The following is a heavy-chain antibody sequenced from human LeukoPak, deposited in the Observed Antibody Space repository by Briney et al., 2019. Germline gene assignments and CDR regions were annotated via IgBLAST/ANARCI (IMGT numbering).Heavy chain of an antibody. CDR2: ISSSGSTI. D-gene: IGHD3-22*01. Sequence: GGSLRLSCAASGFTFSDYYMSWIRQAPGKGLEWVSYISSSGSTIYYAGSVKGRFTISRDNAKNSLYLQMNSLRAEDTAVYYCARAYYYDSSGYCATRPFDYWGQGTLVTVSS. V-gene: IGHV3-11*04. J-gene: IGHJ4*02. CDR1: GFTFSDYY. CDR3: ARAYYYDSSGYCATRPFDY.